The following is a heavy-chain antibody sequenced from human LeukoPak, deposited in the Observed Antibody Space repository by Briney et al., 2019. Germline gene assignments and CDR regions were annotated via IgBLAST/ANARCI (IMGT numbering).Heavy chain of an antibody. CDR3: ARELRIRGVGANLGY. J-gene: IGHJ4*02. CDR1: GYTFTSYG. CDR2: ISAYNGDT. Sequence: ASVKVSCKASGYTFTSYGITWVRQAPGQGLEWMGWISAYNGDTNYAQKLQGRVTMTTDTSTSTAYMELRSLRSDDTAVYYCARELRIRGVGANLGYWGQGILVTVSS. V-gene: IGHV1-18*01. D-gene: IGHD1-26*01.